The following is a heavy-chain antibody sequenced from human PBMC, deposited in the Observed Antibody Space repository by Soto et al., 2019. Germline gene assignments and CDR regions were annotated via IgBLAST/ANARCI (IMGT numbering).Heavy chain of an antibody. V-gene: IGHV3-53*01. CDR3: ARSVQRVTIFGVVPGYFDY. J-gene: IGHJ4*02. CDR2: IYSGGST. Sequence: GGSLRLSCAASGFTFSNYMSWVRLAPGKGLECVSVIYSGGSTYYTDSVTGRFTISRDSSKNTLFLQMNSLRVEDTAVYYCARSVQRVTIFGVVPGYFDYWGQGALVTVSS. CDR1: GFTFSNY. D-gene: IGHD3-3*01.